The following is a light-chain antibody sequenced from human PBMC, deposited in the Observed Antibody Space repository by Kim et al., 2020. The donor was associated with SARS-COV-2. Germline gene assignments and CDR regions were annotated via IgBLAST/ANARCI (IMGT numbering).Light chain of an antibody. Sequence: SASVGARVTITCQAGLDISRYLTWYQQKPGRAPRLLIYGALNLQTGVPSRFSATASGTVFTLTITNLQPEDFATYYCQQFHSVPYTFGRGTKLEI. CDR1: LDISRY. CDR3: QQFHSVPYT. CDR2: GAL. V-gene: IGKV1-33*01. J-gene: IGKJ2*01.